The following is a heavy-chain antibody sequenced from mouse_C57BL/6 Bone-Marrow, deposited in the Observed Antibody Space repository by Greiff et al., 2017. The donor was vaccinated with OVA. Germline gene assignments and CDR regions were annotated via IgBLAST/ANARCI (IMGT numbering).Heavy chain of an antibody. Sequence: VQLKQSGPELVKPGASVKISCKASGYSFTDYNMNWVKQSNGKSLEWIGVINPNYGTTSYNQKFKGKATLTVDQSSSTAYMQLNSLTSEDSAVYYCARGGYSNYTGAMDYWGQGTSVTVSS. CDR3: ARGGYSNYTGAMDY. CDR1: GYSFTDYN. D-gene: IGHD2-5*01. J-gene: IGHJ4*01. CDR2: INPNYGTT. V-gene: IGHV1-39*01.